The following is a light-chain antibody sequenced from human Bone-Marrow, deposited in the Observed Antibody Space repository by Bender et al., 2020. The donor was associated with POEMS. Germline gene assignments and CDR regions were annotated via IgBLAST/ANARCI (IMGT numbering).Light chain of an antibody. CDR2: EVN. J-gene: IGLJ2*01. CDR1: SSDFGTYNL. Sequence: QSVLTQPASMSGSPGQSITISCTGTSSDFGTYNLVSWYQQVPDKAPKVMIYEVNKRPSGVSDRFSGSKSGNTASLTIFGLQAEDEADYYCCSYAGSNTGVFGGGTKLTVL. CDR3: CSYAGSNTGV. V-gene: IGLV2-23*02.